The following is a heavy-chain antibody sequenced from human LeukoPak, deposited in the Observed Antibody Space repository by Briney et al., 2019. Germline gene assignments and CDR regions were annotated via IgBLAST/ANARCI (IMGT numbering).Heavy chain of an antibody. D-gene: IGHD3-22*01. V-gene: IGHV5-51*01. J-gene: IGHJ5*02. Sequence: GESLKISCKGSGYSFTSYWIGWVRQMPGKGLEWMGIIYPGDSDTRYSPSFQGQVTISADKSISTAYLQWSSLKASDTAMYYCARPRQYYYDSSGYPNWFDPWGQGTLVTVSS. CDR1: GYSFTSYW. CDR2: IYPGDSDT. CDR3: ARPRQYYYDSSGYPNWFDP.